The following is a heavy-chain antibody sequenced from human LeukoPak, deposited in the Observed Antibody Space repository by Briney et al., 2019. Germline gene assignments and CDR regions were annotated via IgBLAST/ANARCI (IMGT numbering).Heavy chain of an antibody. J-gene: IGHJ6*02. V-gene: IGHV3-21*01. D-gene: IGHD3-10*01. Sequence: GGSLRLSCAAPGFTFSSYSMNWVRQAPGKGLEWVSSISSSGTYLYYADSVKGRFTISRDNAKNSLYLQMNSLRAEDTAVYYCARDRGDAYYYGMGVWGQGAMVTVSS. CDR2: ISSSGTYL. CDR1: GFTFSSYS. CDR3: ARDRGDAYYYGMGV.